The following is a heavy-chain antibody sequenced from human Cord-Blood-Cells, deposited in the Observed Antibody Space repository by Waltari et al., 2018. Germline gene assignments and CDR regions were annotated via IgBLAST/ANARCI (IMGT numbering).Heavy chain of an antibody. Sequence: QVQLVQSGAAVKKPGSSVKVSCKASVGTFSSYAISWVRQAPGQVLEWMGGIIPIFGTANYAQKFQGRVTITADESTSTAYMELSSLRSEDTAVYYCARGSSSFYYFDYWGQGTLVTVSS. CDR1: VGTFSSYA. V-gene: IGHV1-69*01. CDR3: ARGSSSFYYFDY. D-gene: IGHD6-6*01. J-gene: IGHJ4*02. CDR2: IIPIFGTA.